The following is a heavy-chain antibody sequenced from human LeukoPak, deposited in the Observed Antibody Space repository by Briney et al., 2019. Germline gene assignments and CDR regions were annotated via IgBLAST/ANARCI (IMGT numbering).Heavy chain of an antibody. J-gene: IGHJ3*02. D-gene: IGHD5-18*01. CDR2: MYHTGTS. Sequence: PSETLSLTCSVSGASVTSYYWNWIRQSPGKGLEWIGYMYHTGTSDYNPSLQSRITISLDTPNNKVSLTLSSVTAADTAVYYCATTRGYSTNGAFDIWGQGTRASVSS. CDR1: GASVTSYY. V-gene: IGHV4-59*02. CDR3: ATTRGYSTNGAFDI.